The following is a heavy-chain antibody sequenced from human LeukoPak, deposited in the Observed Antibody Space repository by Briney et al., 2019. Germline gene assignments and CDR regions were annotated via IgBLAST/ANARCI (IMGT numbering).Heavy chain of an antibody. J-gene: IGHJ6*02. Sequence: SETLSLTCTVSGGSISSYYWSWIRQPPGKGLEWIGYIYYSGSSNYPPSLKSRITISVDTSKNQFSLKLSSGTATDTAVYYCAAGYYYYGMDVWGQGTTVTVSS. CDR2: IYYSGSS. CDR3: AAGYYYYGMDV. CDR1: GGSISSYY. V-gene: IGHV4-59*01.